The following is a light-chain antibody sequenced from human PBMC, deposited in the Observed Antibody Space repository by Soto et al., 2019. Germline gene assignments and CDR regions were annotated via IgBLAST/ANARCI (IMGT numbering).Light chain of an antibody. CDR1: QAVNTR. CDR3: HQRQRWPRT. V-gene: IGKV3-11*01. J-gene: IGKJ1*01. CDR2: LAS. Sequence: EIVLTQSPATLSSFPGDRVTLSCRASQAVNTRLAWYQHRPGQAPRLLIYLASNRAAGVPARFSGSGSGIDFTLTISDVEPEDFAVYYCHQRQRWPRTFGQGTTVDI.